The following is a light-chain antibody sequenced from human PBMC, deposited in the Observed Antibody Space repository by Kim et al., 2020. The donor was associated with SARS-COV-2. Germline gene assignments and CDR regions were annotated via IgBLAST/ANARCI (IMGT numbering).Light chain of an antibody. V-gene: IGKV1-NL1*01. CDR3: QQSYSTPWT. Sequence: SASVGDTVTITCRASQGTGNYLAWYQQQPGKVPKLLLYAVSTLDSGVPSRFSGSGSGTAYTLTISSLQPEDFATYYCQQSYSTPWTFGQGTKLEI. CDR2: AVS. J-gene: IGKJ1*01. CDR1: QGTGNY.